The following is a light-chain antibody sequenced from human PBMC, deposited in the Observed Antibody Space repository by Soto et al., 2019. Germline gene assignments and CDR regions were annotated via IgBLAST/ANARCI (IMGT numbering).Light chain of an antibody. J-gene: IGLJ2*01. CDR3: SSHTTTTTVI. CDR1: SSDIGAYNY. V-gene: IGLV2-14*01. Sequence: QSALTQPPSVSGSPGQSITISCTGSSSDIGAYNYVSWYQHHPGKAPKLMIYEVTNRPSGVSNRFSGSKSGNTASLTISGLHAEDESEYYCSSHTTTTTVIFGGGTKLTVL. CDR2: EVT.